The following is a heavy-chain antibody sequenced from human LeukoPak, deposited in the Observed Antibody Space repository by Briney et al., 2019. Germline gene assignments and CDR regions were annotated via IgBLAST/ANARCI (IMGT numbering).Heavy chain of an antibody. CDR1: GVSISSYY. D-gene: IGHD3-9*01. Sequence: SETLSLTCTVSGVSISSYYWSWIRQPPGKGLEWIGYISYSGSTNYNPSLKSRVTISIDTSKNQFSLKLRSVTAADTAIYYCARQGYDILTGYIDAFDIWGQGTMVTVSS. J-gene: IGHJ3*02. CDR2: ISYSGST. V-gene: IGHV4-59*08. CDR3: ARQGYDILTGYIDAFDI.